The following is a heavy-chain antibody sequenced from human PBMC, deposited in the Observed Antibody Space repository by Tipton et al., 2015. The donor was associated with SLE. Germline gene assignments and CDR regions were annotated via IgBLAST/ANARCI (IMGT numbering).Heavy chain of an antibody. CDR2: ISSSGSTI. CDR1: GFTFSSYE. J-gene: IGHJ4*02. Sequence: SLRLSCAASGFTFSSYEVNWVRQAPGKGLEWVSYISSSGSTIYYADSVKGRFTISRDNAKNSLYLQMNSLRAEDTAVYYCARDNSGRFHFDYWGQGTLVTVSS. CDR3: ARDNSGRFHFDY. V-gene: IGHV3-48*03. D-gene: IGHD1-26*01.